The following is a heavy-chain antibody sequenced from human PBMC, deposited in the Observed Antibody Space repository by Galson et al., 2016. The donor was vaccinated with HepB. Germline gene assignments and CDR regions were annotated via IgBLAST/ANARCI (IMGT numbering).Heavy chain of an antibody. V-gene: IGHV3-9*01. Sequence: SLRLSCAVFGFTIDDSAMHWVRQVPGMGLEWVSGISWDSANMGYADPVNGRFTISRDNAKNSDYMQMDSLRAEDTALYYCTKAEKGPKWGEVGFDYWGQGILVTVSS. J-gene: IGHJ4*02. CDR3: TKAEKGPKWGEVGFDY. CDR2: ISWDSANM. CDR1: GFTIDDSA. D-gene: IGHD7-27*01.